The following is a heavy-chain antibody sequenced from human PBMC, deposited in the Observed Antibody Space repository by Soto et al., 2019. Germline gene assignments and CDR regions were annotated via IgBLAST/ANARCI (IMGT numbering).Heavy chain of an antibody. J-gene: IGHJ5*02. D-gene: IGHD3-10*01. V-gene: IGHV4-31*03. CDR1: GGSISSGGYY. CDR2: IYYSGST. Sequence: SETLSLTCTVSGGSISSGGYYWSWIRQHPGKGLEWIGYIYYSGSTYYNPSLKSRVTISVDTSKNQFSLKLSSVTAADTAVYYCAREGKKASDYYGSGSSRWFDPWGQGTLVTVSS. CDR3: AREGKKASDYYGSGSSRWFDP.